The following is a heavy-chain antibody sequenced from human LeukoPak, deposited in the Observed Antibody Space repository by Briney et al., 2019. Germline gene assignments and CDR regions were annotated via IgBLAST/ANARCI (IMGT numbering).Heavy chain of an antibody. CDR3: VRDGHFSGSPWETFDL. CDR1: GFTFSDYY. D-gene: IGHD1-26*01. Sequence: GGSLRLSCAASGFTFSDYYMSWIRQAPGKGLEWVSYISRSGSTIYYSDSVKGRFTISRDNAKNSLSLQMNSLRAEDTAVYYCVRDGHFSGSPWETFDLWGQGTMVIVSS. V-gene: IGHV3-11*01. CDR2: ISRSGSTI. J-gene: IGHJ3*01.